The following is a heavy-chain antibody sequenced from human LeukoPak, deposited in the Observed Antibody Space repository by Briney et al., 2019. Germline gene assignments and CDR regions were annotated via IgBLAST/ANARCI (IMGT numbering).Heavy chain of an antibody. CDR2: IFDAGRT. CDR1: GFTVSDTY. J-gene: IGHJ4*02. V-gene: IGHV3-53*01. CDR3: AGATKWLAHDF. D-gene: IGHD6-19*01. Sequence: PGGSLRLSCAASGFTVSDTYMSWVRQAAGKGWEWVSTIFDAGRTTYGDSVKGRFTVSRDTYKNTLFLQMKSPRADDTAVYYCAGATKWLAHDFWGQGTLVTVSS.